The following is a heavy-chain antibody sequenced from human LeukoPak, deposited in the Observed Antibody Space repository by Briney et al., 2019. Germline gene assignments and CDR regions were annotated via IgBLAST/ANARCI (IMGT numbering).Heavy chain of an antibody. CDR2: INPNSGGT. V-gene: IGHV1-2*02. J-gene: IGHJ4*02. Sequence: ASVKVSCKASGYTFTGHNMHWVRQAPGQGLEWMGLINPNSGGTNYAQKFQGRVTMTRDTSINTAYMELSKLTSDDTAVYYCASVHYGDWGQGTLVTVSS. D-gene: IGHD3-10*01. CDR3: ASVHYGD. CDR1: GYTFTGHN.